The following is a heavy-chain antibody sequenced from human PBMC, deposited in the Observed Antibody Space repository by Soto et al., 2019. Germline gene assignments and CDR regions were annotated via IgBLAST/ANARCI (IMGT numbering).Heavy chain of an antibody. CDR2: IYYSGRT. CDR3: ARLPPYYASSGYLRDY. Sequence: QVQLQESGPGLVKPSETLSLTCTVSGGSVSSGSYYWSWIRQPPGKGLEWIGYIYYSGRTNYNPSLKSRVNIPRDPSKNQFSLKLSSVTAADTALYYCARLPPYYASSGYLRDYWGQGTLVTVSS. D-gene: IGHD3-22*01. V-gene: IGHV4-61*01. J-gene: IGHJ4*02. CDR1: GGSVSSGSYY.